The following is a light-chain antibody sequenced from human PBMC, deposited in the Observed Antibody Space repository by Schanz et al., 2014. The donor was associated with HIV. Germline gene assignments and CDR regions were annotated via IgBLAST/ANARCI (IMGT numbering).Light chain of an antibody. CDR3: QQCSNWAYT. Sequence: EIVLTQSPATLSLSPGERATLSCRASQSVSSYLAWYQQKPGQVPRLLIYDTSNRATGIPARFSGSGSGTDFTLTISSLEPEDVAVYYCQQCSNWAYTFGQGTKLEIK. CDR1: QSVSSY. V-gene: IGKV3-11*01. J-gene: IGKJ2*01. CDR2: DTS.